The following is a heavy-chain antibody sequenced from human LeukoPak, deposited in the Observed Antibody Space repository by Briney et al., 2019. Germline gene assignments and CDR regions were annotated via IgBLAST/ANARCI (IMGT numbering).Heavy chain of an antibody. CDR1: GYAFSSYE. D-gene: IGHD3-10*01. CDR2: ISSNASTI. V-gene: IGHV3-48*03. J-gene: IGHJ4*02. Sequence: GGSLRLSCAAPGYAFSSYEMNWVRQAPGKGLEWVSYISSNASTINYADSVKGLFTISRDNAKNSLYLQMNSLRAEDTAVYYCASVGSFDYWGQGTLVTVSS. CDR3: ASVGSFDY.